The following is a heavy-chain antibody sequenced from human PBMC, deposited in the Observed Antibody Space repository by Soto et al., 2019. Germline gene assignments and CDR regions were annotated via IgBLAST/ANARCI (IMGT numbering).Heavy chain of an antibody. CDR2: IYSGGST. J-gene: IGHJ6*02. Sequence: GGSLRLSCAASGLAVSSNYMSWVRQAPGKGLEWVSVIYSGGSTYYADSVKGRFTISRDNSKNTLYLQINSLRAEDTAVYYCASGGVFGVVNHHYYYYGMDVWGQGTTVTVSS. D-gene: IGHD3-3*01. CDR3: ASGGVFGVVNHHYYYYGMDV. V-gene: IGHV3-53*01. CDR1: GLAVSSNY.